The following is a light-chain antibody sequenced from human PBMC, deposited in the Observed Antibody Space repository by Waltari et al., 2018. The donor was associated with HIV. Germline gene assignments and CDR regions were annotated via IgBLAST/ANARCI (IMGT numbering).Light chain of an antibody. CDR3: QQYNNWPPFT. CDR2: GAS. Sequence: KVMTQSPATLSVSPGEGATLSCRASQSVSTNVAWYQHRPGQAPRLLSYGASTRATDSPARFSGSVSGTEFTLTISSLHSEDFAVYYCQQYNNWPPFTFGPGTKVEIK. V-gene: IGKV3-15*01. CDR1: QSVSTN. J-gene: IGKJ3*01.